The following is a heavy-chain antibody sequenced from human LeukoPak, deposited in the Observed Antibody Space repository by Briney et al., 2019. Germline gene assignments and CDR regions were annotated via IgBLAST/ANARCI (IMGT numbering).Heavy chain of an antibody. V-gene: IGHV3-23*01. D-gene: IGHD2-21*02. Sequence: PGGSLRLSCAASGFTFSNYAMSWVRQAPGKRLEWVSALTDSGGSTFYADSVKGRFTISRDNSKNTLYLQMNSLRAEDTALYYCAKQVTAPGPIDYWGQGTLVTVSS. CDR1: GFTFSNYA. J-gene: IGHJ4*02. CDR3: AKQVTAPGPIDY. CDR2: LTDSGGST.